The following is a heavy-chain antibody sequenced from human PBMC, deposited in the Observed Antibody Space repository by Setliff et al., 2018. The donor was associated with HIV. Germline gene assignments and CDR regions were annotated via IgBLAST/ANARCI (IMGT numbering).Heavy chain of an antibody. CDR3: ARHPVIPTVIGAFDI. CDR1: GDSISTSNSY. V-gene: IGHV4-39*01. Sequence: SETLSLTCTVSGDSISTSNSYWGWVRQPPGKGLEWIGSLYYGGSTYYNPSLKSRVTISVDTSKNHFSLKLSSVTAADTAVYYCARHPVIPTVIGAFDIWGKGTVVTVSS. CDR2: LYYGGST. J-gene: IGHJ3*02. D-gene: IGHD3-16*02.